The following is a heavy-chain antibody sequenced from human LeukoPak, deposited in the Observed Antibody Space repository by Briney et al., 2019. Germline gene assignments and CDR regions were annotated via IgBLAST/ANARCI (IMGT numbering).Heavy chain of an antibody. CDR3: ARHVWGSYRYFDY. V-gene: IGHV4-39*01. Sequence: SETLSLTXTVSGGSISSSSYYWGWIRQPPGKGLDWIGSIYYSGSTYYNPSLKSRVTISADTSKNQFSLKLSSVTAADTAVYYCARHVWGSYRYFDYWGQGTLVTVSS. CDR2: IYYSGST. D-gene: IGHD3-16*02. CDR1: GGSISSSSYY. J-gene: IGHJ4*02.